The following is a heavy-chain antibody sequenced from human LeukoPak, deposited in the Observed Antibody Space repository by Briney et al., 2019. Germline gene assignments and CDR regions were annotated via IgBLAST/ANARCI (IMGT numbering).Heavy chain of an antibody. V-gene: IGHV3-33*01. CDR1: GFTFSSYG. J-gene: IGHJ4*02. Sequence: AGVPLRLSCAASGFTFSSYGMHWVRQAPGKGLEWVELIWYDGSSKHYADSVRGRFTISRDNSKNTLYLEMNSLRAEDTAVYYCARDFELSHWGQGTLVTVSS. CDR3: ARDFELSH. CDR2: IWYDGSSK. D-gene: IGHD3-16*02.